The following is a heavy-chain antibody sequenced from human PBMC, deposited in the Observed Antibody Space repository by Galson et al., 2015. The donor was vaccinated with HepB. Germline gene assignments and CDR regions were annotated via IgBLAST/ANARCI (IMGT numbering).Heavy chain of an antibody. V-gene: IGHV3-30-3*01. CDR3: ARGSFNYYDSSGYSN. Sequence: SLRLSCAASGFTFSSYAMHWVRQAPGKGLEWVAVIPYDGSNKYYADSVKGRFTISRDNSKNTLYLQMNSLRAEDTAVYYCARGSFNYYDSSGYSNWGQGTLVTVSS. CDR1: GFTFSSYA. J-gene: IGHJ4*02. D-gene: IGHD3-22*01. CDR2: IPYDGSNK.